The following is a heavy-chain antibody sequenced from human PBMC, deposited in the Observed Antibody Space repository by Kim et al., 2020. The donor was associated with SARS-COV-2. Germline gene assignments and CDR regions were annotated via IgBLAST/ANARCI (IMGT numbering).Heavy chain of an antibody. CDR1: GFTFSSYA. CDR3: AKGFRSDTVTTYYYYYYMDV. CDR2: ISGSGGST. J-gene: IGHJ6*03. Sequence: GGSLRLSCAASGFTFSSYAMSWVRQAPGKGLEWVSAISGSGGSTYYADSVKGRFTISRDNSKNTLYLQMNSLRAEDTAVYYCAKGFRSDTVTTYYYYYYMDVWGKGTTVTVSS. V-gene: IGHV3-23*01. D-gene: IGHD4-17*01.